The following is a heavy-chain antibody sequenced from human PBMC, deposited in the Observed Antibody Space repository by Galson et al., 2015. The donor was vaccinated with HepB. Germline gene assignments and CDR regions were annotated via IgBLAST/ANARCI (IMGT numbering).Heavy chain of an antibody. J-gene: IGHJ5*02. D-gene: IGHD3-3*01. CDR2: INTNTGNP. CDR1: GYTFTSYA. V-gene: IGHV7-4-1*02. Sequence: SVKVSCKASGYTFTSYAMNWVRQAPGQGLEWMGWINTNTGNPTYAQGFTGRFVFSLDTSVSTAYLQISSLKAEDTAVYYCARDHQIRNLLRFSPSWFDPWGQGTLVTVSS. CDR3: ARDHQIRNLLRFSPSWFDP.